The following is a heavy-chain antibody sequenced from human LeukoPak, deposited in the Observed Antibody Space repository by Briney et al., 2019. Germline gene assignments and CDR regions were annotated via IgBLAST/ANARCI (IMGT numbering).Heavy chain of an antibody. J-gene: IGHJ6*03. CDR1: GFTFSRYA. CDR3: AKDGSMPWGYYMDV. Sequence: GGSLRLSCVASGFTFSRYAMHWVRQAPGKGLEWVAVISYDGSKKDYADSVKGRFTISRDNAKNSLYLEMNSLRAEDTAVYYCAKDGSMPWGYYMDVWGKGTTVTISS. V-gene: IGHV3-30*04. CDR2: ISYDGSKK. D-gene: IGHD2/OR15-2a*01.